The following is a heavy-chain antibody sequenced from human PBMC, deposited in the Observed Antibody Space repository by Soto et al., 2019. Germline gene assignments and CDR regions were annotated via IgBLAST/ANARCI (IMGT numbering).Heavy chain of an antibody. J-gene: IGHJ6*02. CDR3: ARGPSMVRGVMVYYYGMDV. V-gene: IGHV1-18*01. CDR2: ISAYNGNT. D-gene: IGHD3-10*01. CDR1: GYTFTRYG. Sequence: ASLKVSCKASGYTFTRYGSRWVRQAPGQGLEWLGWISAYNGNTNYAQKLQGRVTMTTDTSTSTAYMELRRLISVDTAVYYCARGPSMVRGVMVYYYGMDVWGQGTTVTV.